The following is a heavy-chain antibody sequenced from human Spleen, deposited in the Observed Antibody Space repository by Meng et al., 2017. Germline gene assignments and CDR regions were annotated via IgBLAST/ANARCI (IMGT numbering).Heavy chain of an antibody. Sequence: EVQLVESGGGLVKPGGSLRLSCAASGFTFTTYSMNWVRQAPGKGLEWVSSISSSSYIYYADSVRGRFTISRDNAKNSLYLQMKSLRAEDTAVYYCAREVGATKEGDYWGQGTLVTVSS. J-gene: IGHJ4*02. CDR3: AREVGATKEGDY. V-gene: IGHV3-21*01. CDR1: GFTFTTYS. D-gene: IGHD1-26*01. CDR2: ISSSSYI.